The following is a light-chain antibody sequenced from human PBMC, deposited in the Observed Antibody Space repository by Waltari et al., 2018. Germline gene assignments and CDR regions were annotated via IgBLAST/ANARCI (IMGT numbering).Light chain of an antibody. Sequence: QSALTQPPPASGSPGQSVTIPCTGTSSDVGGFDYVSWYRHNQSKAPGLIIHEVNKRPSGIPVRFSGSNSGNTASLTVSGLQSEDEANYYCSSYTGNNNLAFGTGTKVTVL. V-gene: IGLV2-8*01. CDR1: SSDVGGFDY. CDR3: SSYTGNNNLA. J-gene: IGLJ1*01. CDR2: EVN.